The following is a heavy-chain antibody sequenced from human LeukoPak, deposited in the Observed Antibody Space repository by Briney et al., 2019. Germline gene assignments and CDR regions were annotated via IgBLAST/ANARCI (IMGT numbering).Heavy chain of an antibody. CDR1: GGSISSYY. D-gene: IGHD1-26*01. Sequence: PSETLSLTCTVSGGSISSYYWSWIRQPPGKGLEWVGYIYYSGSTNYNPSLKSRVTISVDTSKNQFSLKLSSVTAADTAVYYCARERDSDYYYMDVWGKGTTVTVSS. J-gene: IGHJ6*03. V-gene: IGHV4-59*01. CDR2: IYYSGST. CDR3: ARERDSDYYYMDV.